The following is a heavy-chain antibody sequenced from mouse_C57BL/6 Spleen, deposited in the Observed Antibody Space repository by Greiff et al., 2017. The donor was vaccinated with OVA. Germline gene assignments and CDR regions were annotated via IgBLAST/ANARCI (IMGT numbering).Heavy chain of an antibody. CDR2: IDPSDSET. CDR1: GYTFTSYW. Sequence: VQLQQPGAELVRPGSSVKLSCKASGYTFTSYWMHWVKQRPIQGLEWIGNIDPSDSETHYNQQFKDKATLTVDKSSSTAYMQLSSLTSEDSAVYYCARKKDYDVAWFAYWGQGTLVTVSA. J-gene: IGHJ3*01. CDR3: ARKKDYDVAWFAY. D-gene: IGHD2-4*01. V-gene: IGHV1-52*01.